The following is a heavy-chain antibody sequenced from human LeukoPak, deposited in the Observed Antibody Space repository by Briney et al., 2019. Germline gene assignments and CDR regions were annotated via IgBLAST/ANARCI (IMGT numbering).Heavy chain of an antibody. CDR1: GGSISSSGYY. J-gene: IGHJ5*02. Sequence: SETLSLTCTVSGGSISSSGYYWGCIRQPPGKGLEWIGSIYYSGSTYYNPSLKSRVTISVDTSKNQFSLKLSSVTAADTSVYYCARRTTYYYGSGSSYLSRGWFDPWGQGTLVTVSS. CDR3: ARRTTYYYGSGSSYLSRGWFDP. CDR2: IYYSGST. V-gene: IGHV4-39*07. D-gene: IGHD3-10*01.